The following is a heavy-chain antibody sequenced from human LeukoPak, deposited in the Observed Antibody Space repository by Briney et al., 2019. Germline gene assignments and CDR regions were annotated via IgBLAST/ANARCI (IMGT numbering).Heavy chain of an antibody. V-gene: IGHV3-74*01. CDR3: ARGGRKGNWPGEAGYYYYGMDV. J-gene: IGHJ6*02. D-gene: IGHD1-20*01. Sequence: GGSLRLSCAASGITFSRSWMHWVRQAPGKGLVWVSRINSDGSSTSYADSVKGRFTISRDNAKNTLYLQMNSLRAEDTAVYYCARGGRKGNWPGEAGYYYYGMDVWGQGTTVTVSS. CDR2: INSDGSST. CDR1: GITFSRSW.